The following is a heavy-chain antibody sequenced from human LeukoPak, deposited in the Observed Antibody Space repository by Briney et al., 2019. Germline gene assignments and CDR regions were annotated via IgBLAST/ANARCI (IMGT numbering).Heavy chain of an antibody. CDR1: GGTFSSYA. V-gene: IGHV1-69*05. D-gene: IGHD2-15*01. J-gene: IGHJ6*03. Sequence: ASVKVSCKASGGTFSSYAISWVRQAPGQGLEWMGRIIPIFGTANYAQKFQGRVTITTDESTSTAYMELSSLRSEDTAVYYCAREEDCSGGSCRENYYYMDVWGKGTTVTVS. CDR2: IIPIFGTA. CDR3: AREEDCSGGSCRENYYYMDV.